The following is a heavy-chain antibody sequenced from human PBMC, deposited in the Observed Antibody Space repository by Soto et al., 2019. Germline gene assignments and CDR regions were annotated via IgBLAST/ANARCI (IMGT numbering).Heavy chain of an antibody. D-gene: IGHD2-2*01. V-gene: IGHV1-69*06. CDR2: IIPIFGTA. CDR3: ASRPSSPGKVYGMDV. Sequence: SVKVSCKASGGTFSSYAISWVRQAPGQGLEWMGGIIPIFGTANYAQKFQGRVTITADKSTSTAYMELSSLRSEDTAVYYCASRPSSPGKVYGMDVWGQGTTVTVSS. J-gene: IGHJ6*02. CDR1: GGTFSSYA.